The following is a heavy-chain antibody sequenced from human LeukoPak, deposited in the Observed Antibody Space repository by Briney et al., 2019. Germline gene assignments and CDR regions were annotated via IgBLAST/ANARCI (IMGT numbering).Heavy chain of an antibody. CDR2: IIPILGIA. V-gene: IGHV1-69*04. J-gene: IGHJ5*02. D-gene: IGHD2-15*01. CDR3: ARDRRGVVVVAATPDGWFDP. Sequence: SVKVSCKASGGTFSSYTISWVRQAPGQGLEWMGRIIPILGIANYAQKFQGRVTTTADKSTSTAYMELSSLRSEDTAVYYCARDRRGVVVVAATPDGWFDPWGQGTLVTVSS. CDR1: GGTFSSYT.